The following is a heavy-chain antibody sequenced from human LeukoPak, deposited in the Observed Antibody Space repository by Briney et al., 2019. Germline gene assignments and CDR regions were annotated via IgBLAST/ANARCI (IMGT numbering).Heavy chain of an antibody. CDR2: IKQDGSEK. J-gene: IGHJ4*02. Sequence: GGSLRLSCAASGFTFSLYWMNWVRRAPGKGLEWVANIKQDGSEKNYVDSVKGRFTISRDNSKNTLYLQMNSLRAEDTAVYYCAKALLGTFRGFDYWGQGALVTVSS. V-gene: IGHV3-7*03. D-gene: IGHD1-7*01. CDR1: GFTFSLYW. CDR3: AKALLGTFRGFDY.